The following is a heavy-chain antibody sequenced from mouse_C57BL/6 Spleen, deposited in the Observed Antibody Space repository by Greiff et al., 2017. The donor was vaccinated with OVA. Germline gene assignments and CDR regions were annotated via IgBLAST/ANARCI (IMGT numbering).Heavy chain of an antibody. D-gene: IGHD2-3*01. CDR1: GYTFTDYE. CDR2: IDPETGGT. V-gene: IGHV1-15*01. Sequence: QVQLQQSGAELVRPGASVTLSCKASGYTFTDYEMHWVKQTPVHGLEWIGAIDPETGGTAYNQKFKGKAILTADKSSSTAYMELRSLTAEDSAVYDCTRSGWLLQAFAYWGQGTPVTVSA. J-gene: IGHJ3*01. CDR3: TRSGWLLQAFAY.